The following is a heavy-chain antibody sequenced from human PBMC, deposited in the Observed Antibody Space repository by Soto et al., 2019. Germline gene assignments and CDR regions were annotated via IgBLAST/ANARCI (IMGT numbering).Heavy chain of an antibody. J-gene: IGHJ4*01. Sequence: SETLSLTCTVSGCSVNYYYWNWIRQPPGKELEWIGYIYFTERTNYNPSLKSRVTISIDTSKSQFSLKLSSVTAADTAVYFCARGTSGNPYFDNWRQGTRVTVSS. CDR3: ARGTSGNPYFDN. V-gene: IGHV4-59*02. CDR1: GCSVNYYY. D-gene: IGHD5-12*01. CDR2: IYFTERT.